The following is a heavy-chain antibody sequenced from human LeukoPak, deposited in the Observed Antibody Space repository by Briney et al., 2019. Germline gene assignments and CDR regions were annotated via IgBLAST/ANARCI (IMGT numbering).Heavy chain of an antibody. CDR1: GYTFTSYY. Sequence: ASVKVSCKASGYTFTSYYMHWVRQAPGQGLEWMGIINPSGGSTSYAQKFQGRVTMTRDTSTSTVYMELSSLGSEDTAVYYCARQRIAGGMYDFWSGYYKPFDYWGQGTLVTVSS. V-gene: IGHV1-46*01. J-gene: IGHJ4*02. CDR3: ARQRIAGGMYDFWSGYYKPFDY. D-gene: IGHD3-3*01. CDR2: INPSGGST.